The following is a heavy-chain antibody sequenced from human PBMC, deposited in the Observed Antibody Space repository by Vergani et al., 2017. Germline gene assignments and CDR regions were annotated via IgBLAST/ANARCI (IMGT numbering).Heavy chain of an antibody. D-gene: IGHD1-26*01. V-gene: IGHV3-33*01. J-gene: IGHJ4*02. CDR2: IWYDGSNK. Sequence: QVQLVESGGGVVQPGRSLRLSCAASGFTFSSYGMHWVRQPPGKGLEWVAVIWYDGSNKYYADSVKGRFTISRDNSKNTLYLQMNSLRAEDTAVYYCARERWELLLDYWGQGTLVTVSS. CDR3: ARERWELLLDY. CDR1: GFTFSSYG.